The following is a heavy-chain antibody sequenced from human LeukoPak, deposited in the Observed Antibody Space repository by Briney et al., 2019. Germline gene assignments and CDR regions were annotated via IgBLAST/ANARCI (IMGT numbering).Heavy chain of an antibody. CDR2: ICYSGST. V-gene: IGHV4-59*08. D-gene: IGHD3-9*01. Sequence: PSETLSLTCTVSGGSISSSYWTWIRQPPGRGLEWIEYICYSGSTNYIPSLKSRVTISVDTSKNQFSLKLSSVTAADTAVYYCARSPDPRYFDWLQRDTAMDSGFVFDYWGQGTLVTVSS. CDR3: ARSPDPRYFDWLQRDTAMDSGFVFDY. CDR1: GGSISSSY. J-gene: IGHJ4*02.